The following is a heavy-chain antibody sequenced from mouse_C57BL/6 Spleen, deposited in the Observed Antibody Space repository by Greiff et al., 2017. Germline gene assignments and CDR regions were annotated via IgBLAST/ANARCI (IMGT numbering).Heavy chain of an antibody. CDR2: IHPTASDT. V-gene: IGHV1-74*01. D-gene: IGHD2-4*01. Sequence: QVHVKQPGAELVKPGASVKVSCKASGYTFTSYWMHWVKQRPGQGLEWIGRIHPTASDTNYNQKFKGKATLTVDKSSSTAYMQLSSLTSEDSAVYYCAIEAYYDEGFAYWGQGTLVTVSA. CDR3: AIEAYYDEGFAY. J-gene: IGHJ3*01. CDR1: GYTFTSYW.